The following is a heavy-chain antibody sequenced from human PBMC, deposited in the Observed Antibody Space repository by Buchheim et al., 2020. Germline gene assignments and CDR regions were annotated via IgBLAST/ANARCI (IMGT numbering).Heavy chain of an antibody. Sequence: QVQLVESGGGVVQPGRSLRLSCAASGFTFSSYAMHWVRQAPGKGLEWVAVISYDGGNKYYADSVKGRFTISRDNSKNTLALQVNSLRAEDTAVYYCARDITTTDYDYYGMDVWGQGTT. D-gene: IGHD3-3*01. V-gene: IGHV3-30-3*01. CDR3: ARDITTTDYDYYGMDV. CDR1: GFTFSSYA. CDR2: ISYDGGNK. J-gene: IGHJ6*02.